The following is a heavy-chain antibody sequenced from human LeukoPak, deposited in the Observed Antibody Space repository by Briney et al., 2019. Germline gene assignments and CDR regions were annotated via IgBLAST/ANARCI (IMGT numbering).Heavy chain of an antibody. CDR3: ARFASLYSRSWYLAFDI. CDR1: GYTFTSND. Sequence: AAVKVSCKASGYTFTSNDIHWVRQAPGQGLEWMGIINSRGGRTSYAQKFQGRVTMTRDTSTSTVYMELSSLRSEDTAVYYCARFASLYSRSWYLAFDIWGQGTMDTLPS. J-gene: IGHJ3*02. CDR2: INSRGGRT. D-gene: IGHD6-13*01. V-gene: IGHV1-46*01.